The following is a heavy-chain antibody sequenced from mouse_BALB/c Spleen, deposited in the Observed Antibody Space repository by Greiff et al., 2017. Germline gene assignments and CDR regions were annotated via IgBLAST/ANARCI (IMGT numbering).Heavy chain of an antibody. Sequence: EVQVVESGGGLVKPGGSLKLSCAASGFTFSSYAMSWVRQTPEKRLEWVATISSGGSYTYYPDSVKGRFTISRDNAKNTLYLQMSSLRSEDTAMYYCAREGDSSGFDYWGQGTTLTVSS. CDR1: GFTFSSYA. CDR2: ISSGGSYT. V-gene: IGHV5-9-3*01. D-gene: IGHD3-2*01. J-gene: IGHJ2*01. CDR3: AREGDSSGFDY.